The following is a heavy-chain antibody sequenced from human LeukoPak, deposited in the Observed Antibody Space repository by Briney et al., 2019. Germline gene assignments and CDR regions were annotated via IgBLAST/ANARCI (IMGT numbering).Heavy chain of an antibody. CDR3: AAEGYSYGIYFDY. D-gene: IGHD5-18*01. CDR2: ISAYDGNT. Sequence: EASVKVSCKASGYTFTSYGISWVRQAPGQGLEWMGWISAYDGNTNYAQKLQGRATMTTDTSTSTAYMELRSLRSDDTAVYYCAAEGYSYGIYFDYWGQGTLVTVSS. CDR1: GYTFTSYG. J-gene: IGHJ4*02. V-gene: IGHV1-18*01.